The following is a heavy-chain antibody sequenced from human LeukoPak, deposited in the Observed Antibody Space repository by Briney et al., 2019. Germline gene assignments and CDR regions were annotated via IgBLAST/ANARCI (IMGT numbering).Heavy chain of an antibody. D-gene: IGHD3-3*01. CDR2: ISSSGSTI. J-gene: IGHJ4*02. CDR1: GFTFSDYY. V-gene: IGHV3-11*01. CDR3: AKEEWLLAVYFDY. Sequence: GGSLRLSCAASGFTFSDYYMSWIRQAPGKGLEWVSYISSSGSTIYYADSVKGQFTISRDNSKNTLYLQMNSLRAEDTAVYYCAKEEWLLAVYFDYWGQGTLVTVSS.